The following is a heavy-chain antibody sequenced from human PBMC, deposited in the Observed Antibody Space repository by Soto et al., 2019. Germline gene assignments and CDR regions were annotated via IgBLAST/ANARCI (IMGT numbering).Heavy chain of an antibody. CDR2: ISDNGGNT. D-gene: IGHD1-1*01. J-gene: IGHJ4*02. Sequence: SLRLSCVASGFTFSTVAMTWVRQAPGKGLEWVSSISDNGGNTDYADSVRGRFTLSRDNSKNTLYLQMNHLKAEDTAVYYCAKLYWNPRYFDYWGQGARVTVFS. CDR1: GFTFSTVA. V-gene: IGHV3-23*01. CDR3: AKLYWNPRYFDY.